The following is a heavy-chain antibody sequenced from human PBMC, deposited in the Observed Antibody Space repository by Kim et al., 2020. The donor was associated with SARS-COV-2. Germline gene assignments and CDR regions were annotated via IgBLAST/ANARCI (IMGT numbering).Heavy chain of an antibody. V-gene: IGHV3-11*05. CDR3: ARDLGGSARDYYGMDV. Sequence: GGSLRLSCAASGFTFSDYYMSWIRQAPGKGLEWVSYISSSSSYTNYADSVKGRFTISRDNAKNSLYLQMNSLRAEDTAVYYCARDLGGSARDYYGMDVWGQGTTVTVSS. CDR2: ISSSSSYT. CDR1: GFTFSDYY. J-gene: IGHJ6*02. D-gene: IGHD6-6*01.